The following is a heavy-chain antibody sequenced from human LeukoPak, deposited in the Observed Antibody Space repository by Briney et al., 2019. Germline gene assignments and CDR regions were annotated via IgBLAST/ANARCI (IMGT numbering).Heavy chain of an antibody. CDR1: GSTVSSNY. CDR3: ARDDPVAGTVDY. Sequence: GGSLRLSCAASGSTVSSNYMSWVRQAPGKGLEWVSVIYSGGSTYYADSVKGRFTISRDNSKNTLYLQMNSLRAEDTAVYYCARDDPVAGTVDYWGQGTLVTVSS. CDR2: IYSGGST. V-gene: IGHV3-53*01. D-gene: IGHD6-19*01. J-gene: IGHJ4*02.